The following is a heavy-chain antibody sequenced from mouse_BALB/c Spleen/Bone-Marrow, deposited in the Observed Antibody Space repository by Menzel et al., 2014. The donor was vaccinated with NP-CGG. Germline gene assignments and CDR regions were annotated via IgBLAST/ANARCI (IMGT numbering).Heavy chain of an antibody. Sequence: VQLQQSGPDLVKPSQSLSLTRTVTGYSITSFYSWHWIRQFPGNKLEWMGYINYSGSTNYNPSLKSRISITRDTSKNQFFLQLNSVTTEDTATYYCARSDYYDWAYWGQGTLVTVSA. CDR2: INYSGST. D-gene: IGHD2-4*01. CDR1: GYSITSFYS. V-gene: IGHV3-1*02. J-gene: IGHJ3*01. CDR3: ARSDYYDWAY.